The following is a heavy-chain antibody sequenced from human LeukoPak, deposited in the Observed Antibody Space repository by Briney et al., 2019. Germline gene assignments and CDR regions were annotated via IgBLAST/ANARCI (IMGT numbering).Heavy chain of an antibody. D-gene: IGHD2/OR15-2a*01. V-gene: IGHV3-43*02. CDR1: GFTIDAYA. J-gene: IGHJ6*02. CDR3: ATWAFYHGLDV. CDR2: INADGGRT. Sequence: GGSLTLSCAASGFTIDAYAMHWVRQPPGKGLEWVSLINADGGRTYYADSVKGRFTISRDNSKNSLYLQMNSLRTEDTALYYCATWAFYHGLDVWGQGTTDTVSS.